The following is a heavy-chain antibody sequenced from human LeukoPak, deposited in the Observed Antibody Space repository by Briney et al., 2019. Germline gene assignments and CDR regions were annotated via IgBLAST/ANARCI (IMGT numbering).Heavy chain of an antibody. CDR1: GFTFSVFE. CDR2: ISSTGSWT. Sequence: PGGSLRLSCAASGFTFSVFEMNWVRQAPGKGLEWVSYISSTGSWTYYADSVKGRFTISRDNAKNSLYLQMNSLRAEDTAVYYCARVSTAVSLAIDYWGQGTLVTVSS. J-gene: IGHJ4*02. V-gene: IGHV3-48*03. D-gene: IGHD6-13*01. CDR3: ARVSTAVSLAIDY.